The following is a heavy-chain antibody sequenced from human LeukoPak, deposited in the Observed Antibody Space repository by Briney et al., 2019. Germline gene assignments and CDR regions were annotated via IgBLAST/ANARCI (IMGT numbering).Heavy chain of an antibody. D-gene: IGHD3-22*01. CDR1: GDSVSGISFY. Sequence: SSETLSLTCTVSGDSVSGISFYWSWIRQPPGKGLQYIGYIQYSGSTNYNPSLKSRVTISVDTSKNQFSLKLSSVTAADTAVYYCARYYDSSGYWPTPHFDYWGQGTLVTVSS. J-gene: IGHJ4*02. CDR2: IQYSGST. CDR3: ARYYDSSGYWPTPHFDY. V-gene: IGHV4-61*01.